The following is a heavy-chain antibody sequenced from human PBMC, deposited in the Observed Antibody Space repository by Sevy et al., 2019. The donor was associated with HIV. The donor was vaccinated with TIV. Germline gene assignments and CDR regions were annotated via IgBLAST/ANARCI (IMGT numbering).Heavy chain of an antibody. CDR1: GASMSGYY. J-gene: IGHJ4*02. D-gene: IGHD1-1*01. V-gene: IGHV4-59*13. CDR2: IYDTGDT. CDR3: ARGRSNFRY. Sequence: SETLSLTCALSGASMSGYYWSWIRQPPGKGLEWIGYIYDTGDTNFNPSLKNRVTISQDTSKTQFSLSLSSVNTAGTAVYCCARGRSNFRYWSQGTLVTVSS.